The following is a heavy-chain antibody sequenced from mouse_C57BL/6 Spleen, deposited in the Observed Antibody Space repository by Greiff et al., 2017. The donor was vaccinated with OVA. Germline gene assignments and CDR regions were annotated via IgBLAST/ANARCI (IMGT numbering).Heavy chain of an antibody. CDR2: IYPRSGNT. D-gene: IGHD1-1*01. Sequence: VQLKESGAELARPGASVKLSCKASGYTFTSYGISWVKQRTGQGLEWIGEIYPRSGNTYYNEKFKGKATLTADKSSSTAYMELRSLTSEDSAVYFCARKEHYYGSSSYYYAMDYWGQGTSVTVSS. V-gene: IGHV1-81*01. CDR3: ARKEHYYGSSSYYYAMDY. J-gene: IGHJ4*01. CDR1: GYTFTSYG.